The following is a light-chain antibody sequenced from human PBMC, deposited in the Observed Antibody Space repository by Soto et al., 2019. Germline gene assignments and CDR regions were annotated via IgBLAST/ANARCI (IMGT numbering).Light chain of an antibody. CDR3: SSYASSSSHVV. Sequence: QSALTQPASVSGSPGQSITISCTGTSSDVGGYNYVSWYQQHPGKAPRLMIYEVNNRPSGVSNRFSASKSGNTASLTISGLQAEDEADYYCSSYASSSSHVVFGGGTKLTVL. CDR1: SSDVGGYNY. J-gene: IGLJ2*01. CDR2: EVN. V-gene: IGLV2-14*01.